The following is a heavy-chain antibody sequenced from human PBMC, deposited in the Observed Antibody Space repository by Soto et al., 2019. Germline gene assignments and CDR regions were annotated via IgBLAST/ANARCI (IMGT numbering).Heavy chain of an antibody. CDR3: ARSLVATMANPFDY. V-gene: IGHV3-30-3*01. Sequence: QVQLVESGGGVVQPGRSLRLSCAASGFTFSSYAMHWVRQAPGKGLEWVAVISYDGSNKYYADSVKGRFTIARDNSKNTLDLQMNSLRAEDTAVYYCARSLVATMANPFDYCGQGTLVTVSS. CDR2: ISYDGSNK. J-gene: IGHJ4*02. CDR1: GFTFSSYA. D-gene: IGHD5-12*01.